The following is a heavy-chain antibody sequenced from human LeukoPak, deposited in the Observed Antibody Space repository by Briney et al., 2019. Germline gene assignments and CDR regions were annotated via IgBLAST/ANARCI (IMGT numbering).Heavy chain of an antibody. V-gene: IGHV3-73*01. J-gene: IGHJ4*02. CDR2: IRSKADSCAT. D-gene: IGHD3-22*01. CDR3: TSPYLNYYDTSGY. Sequence: GGSLRLSCAASGFIFSDSAMHWVRQASGKGLEWVGRIRSKADSCATAYAASVKGRFTISRDDSKNTAYLHMNSLKTEDTAVYYCTSPYLNYYDTSGYWGQGTLVTVSS. CDR1: GFIFSDSA.